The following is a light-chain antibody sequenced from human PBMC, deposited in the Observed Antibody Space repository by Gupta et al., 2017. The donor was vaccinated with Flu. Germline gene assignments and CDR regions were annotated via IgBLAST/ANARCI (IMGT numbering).Light chain of an antibody. CDR2: GAS. CDR1: QSISSF. V-gene: IGKV1-39*01. J-gene: IGKJ2*01. CDR3: EQTDDTPPYT. Sequence: SSLSASVGDRVTITCRTSQSISSFLNWYQQKPGEAPKLLISGASALHSGVPSRFGGSGAGTDFTLTISSVQPEDSATYYCEQTDDTPPYTFGQGTKLEIK.